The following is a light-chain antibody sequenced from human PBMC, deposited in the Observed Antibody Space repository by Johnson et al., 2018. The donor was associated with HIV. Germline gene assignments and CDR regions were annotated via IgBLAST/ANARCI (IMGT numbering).Light chain of an antibody. CDR3: GTWDSSLSGV. J-gene: IGLJ1*01. Sequence: QSVLTQPPSVSAAPGQKVTISCSGSRSNIGNNYVSWYQQLPGTAPKLLIYENNKRPSGIPDRFSGSKSGTSATLGITGLQTGDEADYYCGTWDSSLSGVVGTGTKVTVL. CDR2: ENN. CDR1: RSNIGNNY. V-gene: IGLV1-51*02.